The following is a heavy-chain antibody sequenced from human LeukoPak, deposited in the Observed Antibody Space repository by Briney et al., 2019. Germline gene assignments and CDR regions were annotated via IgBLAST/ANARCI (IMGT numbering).Heavy chain of an antibody. CDR1: GFTFSSYA. J-gene: IGHJ4*02. V-gene: IGHV3-21*06. D-gene: IGHD4-17*01. CDR3: ARDTRQTSVTNFDS. CDR2: ISSGGNYR. Sequence: PGGSLRLSCATSGFTFSSYAMDWVRQAPGKGLEWVSSISSGGNYRYYGDSVWGRFTISRDDAKNSLYLEMNSLRAEDTAVYYCARDTRQTSVTNFDSWSQGTLVIVSS.